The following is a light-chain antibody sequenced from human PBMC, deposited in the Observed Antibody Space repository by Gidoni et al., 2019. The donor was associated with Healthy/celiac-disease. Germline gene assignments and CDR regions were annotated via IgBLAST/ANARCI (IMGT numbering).Light chain of an antibody. CDR1: QSVSSY. CDR2: DAS. V-gene: IGKV3-11*01. Sequence: EIVLTQSPATLSLSPRERATLSCRASQSVSSYLAWYQQKPGQAPRLLIYDASNRATGIPARFSGSGSGTDFTLTISSLEPEDFAVYYCQQRSNWLHMCSFGQGTKLEIK. CDR3: QQRSNWLHMCS. J-gene: IGKJ2*04.